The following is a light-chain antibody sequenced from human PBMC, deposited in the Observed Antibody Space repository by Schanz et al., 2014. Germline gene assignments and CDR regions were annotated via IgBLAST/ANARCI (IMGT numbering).Light chain of an antibody. CDR2: DVT. J-gene: IGLJ1*01. CDR3: SSFTSGTTRYV. V-gene: IGLV2-14*01. CDR1: SSDVGGYNY. Sequence: QSALTQPASVSGSPGQSITISCTGTSSDVGGYNYVSWYQQHPGKAPKLMIYDVTRRPSGVSNRFSGSKSGNTASLTISGLQAEDEADYYCSSFTSGTTRYVFGSGTKLTVL.